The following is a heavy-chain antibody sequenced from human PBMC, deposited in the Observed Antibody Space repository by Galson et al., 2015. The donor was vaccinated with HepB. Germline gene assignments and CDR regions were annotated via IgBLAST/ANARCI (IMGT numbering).Heavy chain of an antibody. CDR2: IMPVSAIV. CDR3: ARGMGDGDNLVRYYYYGLNV. Sequence: SVKVSCKASGGSFSSFAISWVRQAPGQGLEWMGGIMPVSAIVNYAQKFQDRVTITADTSTRTTTAYMELSSLTSDDTAVYYCARGMGDGDNLVRYYYYGLNVWGQGTTVTVSS. V-gene: IGHV1-69*10. J-gene: IGHJ6*02. D-gene: IGHD5-24*01. CDR1: GGSFSSFA.